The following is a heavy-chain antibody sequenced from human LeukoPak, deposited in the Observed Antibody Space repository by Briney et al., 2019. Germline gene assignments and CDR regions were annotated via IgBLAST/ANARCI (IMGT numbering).Heavy chain of an antibody. CDR3: ARWVSADRGKKDAFDV. CDR1: GSSFTTYW. CDR2: IFPVDSDT. D-gene: IGHD2-21*01. Sequence: LGESLRFSCKGSGSSFTTYWIGWVRQLPGKGWDWMGIIFPVDSDTTNTPSFQGQVTVSADKSITTAYLQWSSLKASDTAMYYCARWVSADRGKKDAFDVWGQGTMVTVSS. J-gene: IGHJ3*01. V-gene: IGHV5-51*01.